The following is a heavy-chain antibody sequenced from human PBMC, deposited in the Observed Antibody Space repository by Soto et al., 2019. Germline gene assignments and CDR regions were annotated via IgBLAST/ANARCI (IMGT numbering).Heavy chain of an antibody. J-gene: IGHJ4*02. CDR3: ARTLINSNYEGGWAENSSGWTLGY. V-gene: IGHV3-74*01. CDR1: GFTFSSYW. Sequence: EVQLVESGGGLVQPGGSLRLSCAASGFTFSSYWMHWVRQAPGKGLVWVSRINSDGSSTSYADSVKGRFTISRDNAKNTLYLQMNSLRAEDTAVYYCARTLINSNYEGGWAENSSGWTLGYWGQGTLVTVSS. D-gene: IGHD6-19*01. CDR2: INSDGSST.